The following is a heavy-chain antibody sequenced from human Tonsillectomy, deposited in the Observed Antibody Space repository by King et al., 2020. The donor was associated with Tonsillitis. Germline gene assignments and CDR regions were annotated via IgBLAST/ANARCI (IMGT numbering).Heavy chain of an antibody. Sequence: VQLVESGGGLVQPGGSLRLSCAASGFTFSSYSMNWVRQAPGKGLEWVSYISSSSSTIYYADSVKGRFTISRDNAKNSLYLQMNSLRDEDTAVYYCARAYYGDSRYWFDPWGQGTLVTVSS. V-gene: IGHV3-48*02. CDR1: GFTFSSYS. CDR2: ISSSSSTI. CDR3: ARAYYGDSRYWFDP. D-gene: IGHD4-17*01. J-gene: IGHJ5*02.